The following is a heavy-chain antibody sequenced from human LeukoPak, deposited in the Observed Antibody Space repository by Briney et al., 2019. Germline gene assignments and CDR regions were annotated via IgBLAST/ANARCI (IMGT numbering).Heavy chain of an antibody. J-gene: IGHJ5*02. CDR1: GFTFSSYW. CDR3: AREGGYSYGYNYFDP. Sequence: PGGSLRLFCAASGFTFSSYWMSWVRQAPGKGLEWVANIKQDGSEKYYVDSVKGRFTISRDNAKNSLYLQMNSLRAEDTAVYYCAREGGYSYGYNYFDPWGQGTLVTVSS. CDR2: IKQDGSEK. D-gene: IGHD5-18*01. V-gene: IGHV3-7*01.